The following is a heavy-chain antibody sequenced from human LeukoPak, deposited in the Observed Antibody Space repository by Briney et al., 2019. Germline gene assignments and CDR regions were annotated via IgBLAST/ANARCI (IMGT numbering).Heavy chain of an antibody. CDR2: IYSGGST. CDR1: GFTVSSNY. V-gene: IGHV3-53*01. J-gene: IGHJ4*02. CDR3: ARHNIAAAGILDY. Sequence: GGSLRLSCAASGFTVSSNYMSWVRQAPGKGLEWVSVIYSGGSTYYADSVKGRFTISRDNSKNTLYLQMNSLRAEDTAVYYCARHNIAAAGILDYWGQGTLVTVSS. D-gene: IGHD6-13*01.